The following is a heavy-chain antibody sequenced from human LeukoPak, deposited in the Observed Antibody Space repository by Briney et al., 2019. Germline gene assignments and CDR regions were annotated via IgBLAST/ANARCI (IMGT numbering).Heavy chain of an antibody. CDR3: ARGYYYDSSGYYYWDYFDY. Sequence: GGSLRLSCAASGFTFDDYGMSWVRQAPGKGLEWVSGINWNGGSTGYADSVKGRFTISRDNAKNSLYLQMNSLRAEDTALYYRARGYYYDSSGYYYWDYFDYWGQGTLVTVSS. V-gene: IGHV3-20*04. J-gene: IGHJ4*02. CDR1: GFTFDDYG. CDR2: INWNGGST. D-gene: IGHD3-22*01.